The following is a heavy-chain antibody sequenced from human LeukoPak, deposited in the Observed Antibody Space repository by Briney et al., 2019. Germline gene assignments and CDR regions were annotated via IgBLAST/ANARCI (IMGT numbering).Heavy chain of an antibody. V-gene: IGHV3-33*01. J-gene: IGHJ4*02. D-gene: IGHD2-2*02. CDR2: IGYDGSNK. CDR1: GFTFSSYG. Sequence: PGGSLRLSCAASGFTFSSYGMPWVRQAPGKGLEWVAVIGYDGSNKYYADSVKGRFTISRDNSKNTLYLQMNSLRAEDTAVYYCARAADCSSTSCYRYYFDYWGQGTLVTVSS. CDR3: ARAADCSSTSCYRYYFDY.